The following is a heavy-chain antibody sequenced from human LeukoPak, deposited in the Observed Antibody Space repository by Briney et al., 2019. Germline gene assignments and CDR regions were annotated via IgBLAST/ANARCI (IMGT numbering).Heavy chain of an antibody. J-gene: IGHJ5*02. CDR1: GDSISTSNSY. CDR3: ARGYGDKNRFDP. Sequence: TSETLSLTCTVSGDSISTSNSYWGWIRQPPGKGLECIGSIYYSGSTYYNPSLKSRVTISVDTSKNQFSLKLSSVTAADTAVYYCARGYGDKNRFDPWGQGTLVTVSS. V-gene: IGHV4-39*07. D-gene: IGHD4-17*01. CDR2: IYYSGST.